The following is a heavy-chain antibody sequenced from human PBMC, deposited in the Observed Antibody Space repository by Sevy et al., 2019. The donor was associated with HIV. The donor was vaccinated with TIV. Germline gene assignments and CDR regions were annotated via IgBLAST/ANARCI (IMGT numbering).Heavy chain of an antibody. CDR1: GGSISSYY. V-gene: IGHV4-59*01. D-gene: IGHD3-10*01. CDR3: ARGHVWFRWFDP. Sequence: SETLSLTCTVSGGSISSYYWSWIRQPPGKGLEWIGYIYYSGSTNYNPSLKSRVTISVDTSKNQFSLKLSSVTAADTAVYYWARGHVWFRWFDPWGQGTLVTVSS. CDR2: IYYSGST. J-gene: IGHJ5*02.